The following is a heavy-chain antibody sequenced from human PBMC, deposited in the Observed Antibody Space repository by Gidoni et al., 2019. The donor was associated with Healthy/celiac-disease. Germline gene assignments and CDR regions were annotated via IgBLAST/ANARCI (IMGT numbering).Heavy chain of an antibody. J-gene: IGHJ1*01. V-gene: IGHV1-18*01. Sequence: QVQLVQSGAEVQKPGASVKVSCKASGYTFTSYGISWVRQAPGQGLEWMGWISAYNSNTNYAQKLQGRVTMTTDTSTSTAYMELRSLRSDDTAVYYCARHHGVPAARPPEYFQHWGQGTLVTVSS. CDR2: ISAYNSNT. CDR1: GYTFTSYG. D-gene: IGHD2-2*01. CDR3: ARHHGVPAARPPEYFQH.